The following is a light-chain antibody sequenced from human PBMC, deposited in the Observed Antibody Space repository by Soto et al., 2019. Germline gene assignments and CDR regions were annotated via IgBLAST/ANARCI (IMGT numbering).Light chain of an antibody. CDR2: GAS. J-gene: IGKJ1*01. Sequence: EIVLTQSPGTLSLSPGERATLSCRASQSVSSNYLGWYQQKPGQAPRLLIYGASSRATGIPDRFSGSGSGTDFTLTISRLEPEDVAVYYCQQYGSSPRTFGQGTKVEIK. CDR3: QQYGSSPRT. V-gene: IGKV3-20*01. CDR1: QSVSSNY.